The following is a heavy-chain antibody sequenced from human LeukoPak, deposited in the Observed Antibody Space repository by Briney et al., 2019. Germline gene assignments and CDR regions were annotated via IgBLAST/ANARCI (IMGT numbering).Heavy chain of an antibody. Sequence: ASVKVSCKASGYTFTSYDINWVRQATGQGLEWMGWMNPNSGNTGYAQKFQGRVTMTRNTSISTAHMELSSLRSEDTAVYYCASRARGWYDAFDIWGQGTMVTVSS. J-gene: IGHJ3*02. CDR2: MNPNSGNT. CDR1: GYTFTSYD. D-gene: IGHD6-19*01. CDR3: ASRARGWYDAFDI. V-gene: IGHV1-8*01.